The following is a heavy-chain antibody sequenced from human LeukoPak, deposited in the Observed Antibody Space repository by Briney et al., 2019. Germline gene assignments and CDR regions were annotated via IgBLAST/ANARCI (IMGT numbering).Heavy chain of an antibody. Sequence: GASVKVSCKASGYTFTDSDINWVRQAPGQGLEWMGWMNPDSGNTGYAQKFQVRVSMTRDTSISTAYMELSSLIYADTAVYYCVRNSDYWSGYFPFWGQGTLVTVSS. D-gene: IGHD3-3*01. J-gene: IGHJ1*01. V-gene: IGHV1-8*01. CDR1: GYTFTDSD. CDR3: VRNSDYWSGYFPF. CDR2: MNPDSGNT.